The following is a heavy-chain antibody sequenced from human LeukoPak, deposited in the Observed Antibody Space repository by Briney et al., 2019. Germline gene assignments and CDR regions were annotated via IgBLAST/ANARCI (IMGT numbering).Heavy chain of an antibody. CDR2: ISAYNGNT. J-gene: IGHJ4*02. D-gene: IGHD1-7*01. Sequence: ASVKVSCKASGYIFTSYGISWVRQAPGQGLEWMGWISAYNGNTNYAQKLQGRVTMTTETSTSTAYMELRSLRSDDTAVYYCARDPGERELLDYWGQGTLVTVSS. V-gene: IGHV1-18*01. CDR3: ARDPGERELLDY. CDR1: GYIFTSYG.